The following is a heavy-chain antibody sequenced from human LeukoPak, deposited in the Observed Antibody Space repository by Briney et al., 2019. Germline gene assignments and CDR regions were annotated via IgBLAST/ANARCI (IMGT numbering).Heavy chain of an antibody. CDR3: ASQYSSSSRRRGYYYYMDV. J-gene: IGHJ6*03. CDR2: ISYDGSNK. CDR1: GFTFSSYA. D-gene: IGHD6-6*01. Sequence: GGSLRLSCAASGFTFSSYAMHWVRQAPGKGLEWVAVISYDGSNKYYADSVKGRFTISRDNSKNTLYLQMNSLRAEDTAVYYCASQYSSSSRRRGYYYYMDVWGKGTRSPSP. V-gene: IGHV3-30*04.